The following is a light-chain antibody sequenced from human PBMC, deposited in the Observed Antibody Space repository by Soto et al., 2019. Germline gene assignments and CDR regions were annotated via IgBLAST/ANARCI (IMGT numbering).Light chain of an antibody. V-gene: IGKV3-20*01. CDR2: RAS. J-gene: IGKJ4*01. CDR3: QQYHNWPVT. Sequence: EIVLTQSPGTLSLSPGERATLSCRASQSVSSSYLAWYQQRPGQAPRLLIYRASSRATGIPDRFSGSGSGTDFTLTVNSLQSEDIAVYYCQQYHNWPVTFGGGTKVDIK. CDR1: QSVSSSY.